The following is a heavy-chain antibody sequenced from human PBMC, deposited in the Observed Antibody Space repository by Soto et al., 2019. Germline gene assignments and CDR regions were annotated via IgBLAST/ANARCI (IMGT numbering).Heavy chain of an antibody. CDR3: ARSRNGAVADSINF. V-gene: IGHV3-30-3*01. J-gene: IGHJ4*02. CDR2: ISRDGSSK. D-gene: IGHD2-8*01. Sequence: PGGSLRLSCAASGFSFSRYAMHWVRQAPGEGLEWVAVISRDGSSKYYGDSAKGRFTVSRDNSNNTLFLSMTSLRPDDTGVFYCARSRNGAVADSINFWGQGTLVTVSS. CDR1: GFSFSRYA.